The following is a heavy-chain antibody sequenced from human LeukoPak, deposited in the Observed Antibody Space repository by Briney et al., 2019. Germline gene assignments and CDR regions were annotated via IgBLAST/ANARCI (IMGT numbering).Heavy chain of an antibody. CDR2: VYYSGST. D-gene: IGHD3-22*01. Sequence: PSETLSLTCTVSGGSISSSSYYWGWIRQPPGKGLEWIGSVYYSGSTYYNPSLKSRVTISVDTSKNQFSLKLSSVTAADTAVYYCASYSSGYYYEGYWGQGTLVTVSS. J-gene: IGHJ4*02. CDR3: ASYSSGYYYEGY. CDR1: GGSISSSSYY. V-gene: IGHV4-39*07.